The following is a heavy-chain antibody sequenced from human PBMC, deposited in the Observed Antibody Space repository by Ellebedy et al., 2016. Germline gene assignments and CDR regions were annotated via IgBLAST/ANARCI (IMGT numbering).Heavy chain of an antibody. J-gene: IGHJ6*03. V-gene: IGHV3-23*01. CDR2: ISGSGGST. CDR1: GFTFDDYA. CDR3: AKDLGVDYMDV. Sequence: GESLKISXAASGFTFDDYAMSWVRQAPGKGLEWVSAISGSGGSTYYADSVKGRFTISRDNSKNTLYLQMNSLRAEDTAVYYCAKDLGVDYMDVWGKGTTVTVSS. D-gene: IGHD2-15*01.